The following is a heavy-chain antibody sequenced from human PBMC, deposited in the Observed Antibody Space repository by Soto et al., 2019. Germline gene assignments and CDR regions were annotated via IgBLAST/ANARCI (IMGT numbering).Heavy chain of an antibody. CDR1: GFTFSSYG. J-gene: IGHJ6*02. D-gene: IGHD6-6*01. CDR2: ISYDGSNK. CDR3: AKDQGIAARYYYYGMDV. V-gene: IGHV3-30*18. Sequence: GGSLTLSCAASGFTFSSYGMHWVRQAPGKGLEWVAVISYDGSNKYYADSVKGRFTISRDNSKNTLYLQMNSLRAEDTAVYYCAKDQGIAARYYYYGMDVWGQGTTVTVSS.